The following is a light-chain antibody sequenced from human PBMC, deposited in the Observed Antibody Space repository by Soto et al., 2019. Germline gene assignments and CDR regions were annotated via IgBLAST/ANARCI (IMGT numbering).Light chain of an antibody. J-gene: IGKJ5*01. CDR1: QSVPRSY. CDR3: QQYAWSPLT. CDR2: DAS. Sequence: IVLTQSPGTLSLSPGERATLSCRASQSVPRSYLAWYQQRPGQAPTLLIYDASNRATGIPDGFSGSESGTDCTLTISSLEPEDFAVYYCQQYAWSPLTFGQGTRLEIK. V-gene: IGKV3-20*01.